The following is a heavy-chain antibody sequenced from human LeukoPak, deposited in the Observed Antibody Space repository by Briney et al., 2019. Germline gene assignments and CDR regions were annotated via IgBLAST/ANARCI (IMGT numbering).Heavy chain of an antibody. V-gene: IGHV4-59*11. CDR2: IYYSGST. CDR3: ARDKTEGYYYYYMDV. Sequence: SETLSLTCTVSGVSLTTHYWSWIRQPPGKGLEWIGYIYYSGSTNYNPSLKSRVTISVDTSKNQFSLKLSSVTAADTAVYYCARDKTEGYYYYYMDVWGKGTTVTVSS. CDR1: GVSLTTHY. D-gene: IGHD1-14*01. J-gene: IGHJ6*03.